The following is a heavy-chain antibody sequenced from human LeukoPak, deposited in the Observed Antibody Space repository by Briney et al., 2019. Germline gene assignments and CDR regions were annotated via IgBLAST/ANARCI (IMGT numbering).Heavy chain of an antibody. J-gene: IGHJ4*02. CDR2: INHSGST. CDR3: ARGAQYSSSSLGY. V-gene: IGHV4-34*01. CDR1: SGSFSGYY. Sequence: SETLSLTCAVYSGSFSGYYWSWIRQPPGKGLEWIGEINHSGSTNYNPSLKSRVTISVDTSKNQFSLKLSSVTAADTAVYYCARGAQYSSSSLGYWGQGTLVTVSS. D-gene: IGHD6-6*01.